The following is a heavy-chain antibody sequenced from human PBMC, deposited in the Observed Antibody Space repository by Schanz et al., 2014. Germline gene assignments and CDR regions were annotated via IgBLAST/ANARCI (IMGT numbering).Heavy chain of an antibody. V-gene: IGHV1-2*02. CDR3: AREPLGCTGSGCQTYDAFDI. Sequence: QVQLVQSGAEMKKPGASVKVSCKASGYIFIGYYIHWVRQAPGQGLEWMGWTNTNSGDTKIAQKFXXXXXMTRHQYISEAYMELTSLRSDDTAVYYCAREPLGCTGSGCQTYDAFDIWGQGTMVTVSS. J-gene: IGHJ3*02. CDR1: GYIFIGYY. CDR2: TNTNSGDT. D-gene: IGHD2-8*02.